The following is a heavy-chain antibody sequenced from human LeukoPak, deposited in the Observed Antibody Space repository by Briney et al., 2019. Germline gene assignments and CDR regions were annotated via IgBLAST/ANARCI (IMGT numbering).Heavy chain of an antibody. V-gene: IGHV4-34*01. D-gene: IGHD3-3*01. Sequence: SETLSLTCAVYGGSFSGYYWSWIRQPPGKGLEWIGEINHSGSTNYNPSLKSRVTISVDTSKNQFSLKLSSVTAADTAVYYCARGRVYYDFWSGSTGYYYYGMDVWGQGTTVTVSS. CDR3: ARGRVYYDFWSGSTGYYYYGMDV. CDR1: GGSFSGYY. J-gene: IGHJ6*02. CDR2: INHSGST.